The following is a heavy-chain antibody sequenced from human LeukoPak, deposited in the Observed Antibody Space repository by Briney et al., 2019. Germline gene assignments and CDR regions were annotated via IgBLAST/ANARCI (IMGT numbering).Heavy chain of an antibody. CDR2: INHSGST. J-gene: IGHJ3*02. Sequence: SETLSLTCAVYGGSFSGYYWSWIRQPPGKGLEWIGEINHSGSTNYNPSLKSRVTISVDTSKNQFSLKLSSVTAADTAVYYCARAAYSSAFDIWGQGTMVTVSS. CDR3: ARAAYSSAFDI. D-gene: IGHD2-15*01. V-gene: IGHV4-34*01. CDR1: GGSFSGYY.